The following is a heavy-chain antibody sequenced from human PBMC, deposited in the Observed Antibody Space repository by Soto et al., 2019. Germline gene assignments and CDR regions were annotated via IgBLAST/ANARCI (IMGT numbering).Heavy chain of an antibody. V-gene: IGHV4-34*01. Sequence: QVQLQQWGAGLLKPSETLSLTCAVYGGSFSGYYWSWIRQPPGKGLEWIGEINHSGSTNYNPSLKSRVTISVDTSKNQVSLELSCVTAADTAVYYCARGRSIVGATGGWFDPWGQGTLVTVSS. J-gene: IGHJ5*02. D-gene: IGHD1-26*01. CDR3: ARGRSIVGATGGWFDP. CDR1: GGSFSGYY. CDR2: INHSGST.